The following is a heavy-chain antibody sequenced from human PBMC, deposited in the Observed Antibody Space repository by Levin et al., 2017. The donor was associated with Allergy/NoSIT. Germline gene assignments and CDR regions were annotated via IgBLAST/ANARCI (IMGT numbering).Heavy chain of an antibody. CDR2: ISTTSTYT. CDR3: EREEGVSAPFHL. Sequence: GGSLRLSCTASGFTFSDYYINWIRQAPGRGLEWISYISTTSTYTNYADSVKGRFTVSRDNPRNSLYLKMNSLRDEDTAIYVCEREEGVSAPFHLWGRGTPVTVSS. CDR1: GFTFSDYY. D-gene: IGHD2-8*01. J-gene: IGHJ2*01. V-gene: IGHV3-11*05.